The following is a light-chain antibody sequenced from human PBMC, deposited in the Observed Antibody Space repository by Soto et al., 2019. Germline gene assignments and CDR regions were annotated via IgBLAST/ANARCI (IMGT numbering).Light chain of an antibody. CDR3: QQYVSTPPT. Sequence: DIVMTQSPDSLAVSLGERATINCKSSQSVLYSSNNKNYLAWYQQRPGQPPKLLIYWASTRESGVPDRFSGSGSGTDFTLTISSLQAEDVGVYYCQQYVSTPPTFGQGTKLEIK. CDR2: WAS. J-gene: IGKJ2*01. V-gene: IGKV4-1*01. CDR1: QSVLYSSNNKNY.